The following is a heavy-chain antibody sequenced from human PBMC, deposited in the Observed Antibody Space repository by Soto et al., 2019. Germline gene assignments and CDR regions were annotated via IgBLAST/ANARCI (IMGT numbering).Heavy chain of an antibody. CDR2: IVPKFGTS. V-gene: IGHV1-69*06. D-gene: IGHD2-15*01. CDR3: AREMASGYSRTWFDP. CDR1: GGIGSNYA. Sequence: QEHLVQSGAEVKKPGSSVKVSCRASGGIGSNYAISWVRQAPGQGLEWMGGIVPKFGTSNYAQRFKGRVTISVDKSTTSVYMELSSLRSQDTAIYYCAREMASGYSRTWFDPWGQGTLVTVSS. J-gene: IGHJ5*02.